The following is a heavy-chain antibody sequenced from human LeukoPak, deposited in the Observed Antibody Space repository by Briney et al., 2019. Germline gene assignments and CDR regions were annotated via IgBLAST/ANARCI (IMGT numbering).Heavy chain of an antibody. D-gene: IGHD6-6*01. J-gene: IGHJ3*02. Sequence: ASVKVSCKASGYTFSSYTITWVRQAPGRGLEWMGSISAYNGYTNSAQKFQGRVTMTTDTSTSTAHMEMTSLKSDDTAVYYCARGNVAARRGAFDIWGQGTMVIVSS. CDR3: ARGNVAARRGAFDI. CDR2: ISAYNGYT. V-gene: IGHV1-18*04. CDR1: GYTFSSYT.